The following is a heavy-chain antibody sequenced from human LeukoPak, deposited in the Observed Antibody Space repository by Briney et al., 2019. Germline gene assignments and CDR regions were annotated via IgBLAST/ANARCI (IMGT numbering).Heavy chain of an antibody. CDR1: GYSISSSNW. CDR3: AGNPTTVTSSEIPDAFDI. CDR2: IYYSGST. D-gene: IGHD4-17*01. J-gene: IGHJ3*02. Sequence: SDTLSLTCAVSGYSISSSNWWGWIRQPPGKGLEWIGYIYYSGSTYYNPSLKSRVTMSVDTSKNQFSLKLSSVTAVDTAIYYCAGNPTTVTSSEIPDAFDIWGQGTMVTVSS. V-gene: IGHV4-28*01.